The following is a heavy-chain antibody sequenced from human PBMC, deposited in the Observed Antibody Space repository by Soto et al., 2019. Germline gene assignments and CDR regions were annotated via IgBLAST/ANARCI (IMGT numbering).Heavy chain of an antibody. D-gene: IGHD5-12*01. V-gene: IGHV3-23*01. CDR3: VRWGYSVNDFPPPSGYYFFYGVDV. CDR1: GFTFSSYA. Sequence: EVQLLESGGTLVQRGGSLRLSCAASGFTFSSYAMSWVRQAPGKGLEWVSAISGSGDYTYYAESLRGRFTISRDNSKNTLSLQVNTLGADDPAVYYCVRWGYSVNDFPPPSGYYFFYGVDVWGQGTTVTVSS. J-gene: IGHJ6*02. CDR2: ISGSGDYT.